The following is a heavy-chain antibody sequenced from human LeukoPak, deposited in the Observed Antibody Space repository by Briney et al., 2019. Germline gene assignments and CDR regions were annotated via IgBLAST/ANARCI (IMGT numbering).Heavy chain of an antibody. CDR3: ARGSREKTYYYGSGSYYHTDY. CDR2: INSDGSST. V-gene: IGHV3-74*01. CDR1: GFTFSGYW. Sequence: PGGSLRPSCAASGFTFSGYWMHWVRQAPGKGLVWVSRINSDGSSTSYADSVKGRFTISRDNAKNALYLQMNSLRAEDTALYYCARGSREKTYYYGSGSYYHTDYWGQGTLVTVSS. J-gene: IGHJ4*02. D-gene: IGHD3-10*01.